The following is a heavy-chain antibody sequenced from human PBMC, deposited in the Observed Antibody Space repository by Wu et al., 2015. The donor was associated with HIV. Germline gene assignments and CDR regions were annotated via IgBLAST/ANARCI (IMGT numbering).Heavy chain of an antibody. V-gene: IGHV1-69*05. CDR2: IIPIFGTA. D-gene: IGHD2-15*01. J-gene: IGHJ6*02. CDR1: GGTFSSYA. Sequence: QVQLVQSGAEVKKPGSSVKVSCKASGGTFSSYAISWVRQAPGQGLEWMGGIIPIFGTANYAQKFQGRVTITTDESTSTAYMELSSLRSEDTAVYYCARRLPPSHYFYYYYGMDVWGQGTTGHRLL. CDR3: ARRLPPSHYFYYYYGMDV.